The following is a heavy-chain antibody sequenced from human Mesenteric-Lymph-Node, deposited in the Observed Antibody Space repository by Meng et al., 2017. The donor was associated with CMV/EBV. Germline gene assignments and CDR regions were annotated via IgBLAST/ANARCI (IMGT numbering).Heavy chain of an antibody. J-gene: IGHJ4*02. V-gene: IGHV4-38-2*02. CDR1: GYSISSSYY. CDR3: ARSKYSSFDHDY. D-gene: IGHD6-6*01. CDR2: IYQSGDT. Sequence: SETLSLTCTVSGYSISSSYYWGWIRQAPGKGLEWIGSIYQSGDTYYNPSLTSRVTMSVDTSGNHFSLTLSSVTAADTAVYFCARSKYSSFDHDYWGQGTLVTVSS.